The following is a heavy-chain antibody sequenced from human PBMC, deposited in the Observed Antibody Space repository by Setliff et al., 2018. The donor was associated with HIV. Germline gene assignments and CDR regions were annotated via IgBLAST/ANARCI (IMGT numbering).Heavy chain of an antibody. CDR2: IYPGDSDT. Sequence: PAASLNISCAASGYSSTNYWIIWVRQLPGKGLEWMGIIYPGDSDTKYSPFFQGQVTIPAEKSISTAYLQWSSLKASDTAMYYCARPRRDGYNWDAFDIWGQGTMVTVSS. V-gene: IGHV5-51*01. CDR3: ARPRRDGYNWDAFDI. CDR1: GYSSTNYW. J-gene: IGHJ3*02. D-gene: IGHD5-12*01.